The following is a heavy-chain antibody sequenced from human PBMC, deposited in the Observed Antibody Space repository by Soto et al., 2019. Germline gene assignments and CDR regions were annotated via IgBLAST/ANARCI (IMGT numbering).Heavy chain of an antibody. V-gene: IGHV3-30-3*02. Sequence: GDSCSPAGLTFSGYAMHRIRQAPGKGLEWVAVISYDGSNKYYADSVKGLFTISRDNSKNTLYLQMNSLIAEDTAVFYCANEYEDSSGWEVIDYLAQG. CDR2: ISYDGSNK. CDR1: GLTFSGYA. J-gene: IGHJ4*02. CDR3: ANEYEDSSGWEVIDY. D-gene: IGHD6-25*01.